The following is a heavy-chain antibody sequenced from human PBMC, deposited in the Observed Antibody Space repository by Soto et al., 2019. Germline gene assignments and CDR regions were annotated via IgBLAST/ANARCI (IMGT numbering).Heavy chain of an antibody. CDR2: ISYDGNNK. J-gene: IGHJ4*02. D-gene: IGHD6-19*01. V-gene: IGHV3-30-3*01. CDR3: TRHRWSSLPVAIFDY. CDR1: GFTFNNYA. Sequence: QVQLVESGGGVVQPGKSLRLSCAGFGFTFNNYAMHWVRRAPGKGLEWVALISYDGNNKYYADSVKGRFTISRDNSKNTVSLQMNGMRAEDTAVYYCTRHRWSSLPVAIFDYWGKGALVTVPS.